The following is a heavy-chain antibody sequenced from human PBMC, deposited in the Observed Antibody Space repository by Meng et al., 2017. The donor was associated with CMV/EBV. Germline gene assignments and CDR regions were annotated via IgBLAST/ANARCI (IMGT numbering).Heavy chain of an antibody. CDR2: INHSGST. CDR3: ARKITMVRGVISRESWFDY. CDR1: GGSFSGYY. V-gene: IGHV4-34*01. J-gene: IGHJ4*02. Sequence: GSLRLSCAVYGGSFSGYYWSWIRQPPGKGLEWIGEINHSGSTNYNPSLKSRVTISVDTSKNQFSLKLSSVTAADTAAYYCARKITMVRGVISRESWFDYWGQGTLVTVSS. D-gene: IGHD3-10*01.